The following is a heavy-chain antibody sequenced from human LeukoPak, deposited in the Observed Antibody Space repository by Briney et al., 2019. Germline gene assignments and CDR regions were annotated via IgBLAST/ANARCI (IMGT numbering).Heavy chain of an antibody. V-gene: IGHV4-59*01. J-gene: IGHJ6*03. CDR2: IYYSGST. CDR1: GGSISSFY. D-gene: IGHD4-17*01. Sequence: SETLSLTCTVSGGSISSFYWSWIRQPPGKGLEWIGYIYYSGSTNYNPSLKSRVTISVDTSKNQFSLKLSSVTAADTAVYYCARVRAGDYMRYYYYMDVWGKGTTVTISS. CDR3: ARVRAGDYMRYYYYMDV.